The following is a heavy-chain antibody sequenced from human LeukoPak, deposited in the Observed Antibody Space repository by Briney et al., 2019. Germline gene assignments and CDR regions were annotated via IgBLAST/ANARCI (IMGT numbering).Heavy chain of an antibody. CDR3: ARGYSSGLHFDY. CDR1: GGSIRSSYYY. Sequence: PSETLSLTCTVSGGSIRSSYYYWGWIRQPPGKGLEWIGSIYDSGSTYYNPSLKSRVTISVDTSKNQFSLKLNSVTAADTAVYYCARGYSSGLHFDYWGQGTLVTVSS. V-gene: IGHV4-39*01. CDR2: IYDSGST. J-gene: IGHJ4*02. D-gene: IGHD6-19*01.